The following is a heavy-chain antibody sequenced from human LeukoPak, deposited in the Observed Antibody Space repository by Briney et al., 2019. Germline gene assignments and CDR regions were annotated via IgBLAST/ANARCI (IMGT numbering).Heavy chain of an antibody. D-gene: IGHD2-2*01. CDR1: GGSISSYY. CDR2: IYTSWST. CDR3: ARDRTVVPAAPGSEYYYYYYGMDV. V-gene: IGHV4-4*07. Sequence: PSETLSLTCTVSGGSISSYYGSWIRQPAGKGLEGIGRIYTSWSTNYNPSLKSRVPMSVDTSKNQFSLKLSSVTAADTAVYYCARDRTVVPAAPGSEYYYYYYGMDVWGQGTTVTVSS. J-gene: IGHJ6*02.